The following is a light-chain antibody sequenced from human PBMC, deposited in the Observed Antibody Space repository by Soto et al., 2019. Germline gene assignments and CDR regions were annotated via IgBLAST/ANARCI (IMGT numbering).Light chain of an antibody. J-gene: IGKJ5*01. CDR2: DAS. V-gene: IGKV1-5*01. CDR1: QNIGTS. Sequence: DIQMTQSPSTLSASVGDRVTITCRASQNIGTSLAWYQQTPGKAPKLLISDASTLESGVPSRFGGSGSGTEFSLTISNLRPDDFATYYCQHYHSFSITFGQGTRLEIK. CDR3: QHYHSFSIT.